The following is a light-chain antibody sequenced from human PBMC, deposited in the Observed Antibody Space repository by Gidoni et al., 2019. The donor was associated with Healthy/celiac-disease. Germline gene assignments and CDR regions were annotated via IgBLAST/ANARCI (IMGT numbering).Light chain of an antibody. CDR1: QSVSSN. Sequence: EIMMTQSPATLSVSPGARATLSCRASQSVSSNLAWYQQKPGQAPRLLIYGASTRATGIPARFSGSGYGTECNLTISSMQYEDFAVYYCQQYNNWPLLTFGGGTKVEIK. CDR3: QQYNNWPLLT. V-gene: IGKV3-15*01. J-gene: IGKJ4*01. CDR2: GAS.